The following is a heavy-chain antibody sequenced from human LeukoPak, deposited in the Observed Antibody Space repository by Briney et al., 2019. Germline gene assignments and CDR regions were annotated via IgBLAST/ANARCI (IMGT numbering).Heavy chain of an antibody. CDR2: ISHDGGNK. Sequence: GGSLGLSCAASGFIFSTYGMHWVRQAPGKGLEWVAVISHDGGNKYYADSVKGRFTVSRDNSKNAMYLQMNSLRAEDTAVYYCAREGGDTSSLNGAFDIWGQGTMVTVSS. CDR1: GFIFSTYG. CDR3: AREGGDTSSLNGAFDI. D-gene: IGHD6-6*01. J-gene: IGHJ3*02. V-gene: IGHV3-30*03.